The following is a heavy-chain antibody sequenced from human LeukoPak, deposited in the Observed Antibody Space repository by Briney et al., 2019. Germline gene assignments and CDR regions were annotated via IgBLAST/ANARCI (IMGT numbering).Heavy chain of an antibody. Sequence: GGSLRLSCAASGFTFSSYAMSWVRQAPGKGLEWVSAISGSGGRTYYVDSLKGRFTISRDNSKNTLYLQMNSLRAEDTAVYYCAKDQGYSGYDPLDYWGQGTLVTVSS. CDR2: ISGSGGRT. D-gene: IGHD5-12*01. V-gene: IGHV3-23*01. J-gene: IGHJ4*02. CDR3: AKDQGYSGYDPLDY. CDR1: GFTFSSYA.